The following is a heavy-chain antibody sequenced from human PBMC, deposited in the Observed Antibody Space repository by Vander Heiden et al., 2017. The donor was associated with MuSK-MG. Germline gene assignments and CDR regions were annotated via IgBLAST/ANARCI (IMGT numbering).Heavy chain of an antibody. CDR2: IIPIFGTA. CDR3: ARVSTAGTTARGWFDP. Sequence: QVQLVQSGAEVKKPGSSVKVSCKASGGTFSSYAISWVRQAPGQGLEWMGGIIPIFGTANYAQKFQGRVTITADESTSTAYMELSSMRSEETAVYYCARVSTAGTTARGWFDPWGHGTLVTVYS. J-gene: IGHJ5*02. D-gene: IGHD4-17*01. V-gene: IGHV1-69*01. CDR1: GGTFSSYA.